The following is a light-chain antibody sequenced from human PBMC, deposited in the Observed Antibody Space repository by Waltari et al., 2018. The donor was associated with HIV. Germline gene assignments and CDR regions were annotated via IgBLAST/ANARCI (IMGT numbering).Light chain of an antibody. Sequence: SVLTQPPSASGTPGQRVTISCSGSTSNIGSNDVFWYQHLPGAAPKLLIQRNNQRPAWGPARFAGSTAGTSASRASSGLRAEDESDYYCVAWDDSRRGVVCGGGTKVAAL. J-gene: IGLJ2*01. CDR1: TSNIGSND. V-gene: IGLV1-47*01. CDR2: RNN. CDR3: VAWDDSRRGVV.